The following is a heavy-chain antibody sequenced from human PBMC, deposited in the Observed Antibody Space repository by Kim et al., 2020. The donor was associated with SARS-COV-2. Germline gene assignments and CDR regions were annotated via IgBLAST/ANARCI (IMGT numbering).Heavy chain of an antibody. V-gene: IGHV6-1*01. J-gene: IGHJ4*02. Sequence: WITDYALSLKSRITINPDTSKNPFSLHLNSVTPEDTAMYYCAAGTAVVDYWGQGTLVTVSS. CDR2: WIT. D-gene: IGHD6-13*01. CDR3: AAGTAVVDY.